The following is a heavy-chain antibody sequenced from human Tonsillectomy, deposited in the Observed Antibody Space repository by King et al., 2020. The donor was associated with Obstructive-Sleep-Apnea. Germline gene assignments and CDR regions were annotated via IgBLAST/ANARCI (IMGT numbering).Heavy chain of an antibody. CDR1: GFTFSTHP. D-gene: IGHD5-18*01. CDR3: ARGKDTVFGFSPRK. CDR2: ISSDGSDE. Sequence: VQLVESGGGVVQPGTSLRLSCTGSGFTFSTHPLHWVRQAPGKGPEWLAAISSDGSDEYYADSVKGRFTISRDNSKNTLSLQMNSLRAEDTAVYFCARGKDTVFGFSPRKWGQGTLVTVSS. V-gene: IGHV3-30*04. J-gene: IGHJ4*02.